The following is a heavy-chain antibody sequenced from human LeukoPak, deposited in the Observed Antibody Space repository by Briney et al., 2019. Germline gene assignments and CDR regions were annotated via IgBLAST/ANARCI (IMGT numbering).Heavy chain of an antibody. CDR3: ARFPFMTTVTTVYYYGMDV. V-gene: IGHV5-10-1*01. CDR2: IDPSDSYT. CDR1: GYSFTSYW. Sequence: GESLKISCKGSGYSFTSYWTSWVRQMPGKGLEWMGRIDPSDSYTNYSPSFQGHVTISADKSISTAYLQWSSLKASDTAMYYCARFPFMTTVTTVYYYGMDVWGQGTTVTVSS. J-gene: IGHJ6*02. D-gene: IGHD4-17*01.